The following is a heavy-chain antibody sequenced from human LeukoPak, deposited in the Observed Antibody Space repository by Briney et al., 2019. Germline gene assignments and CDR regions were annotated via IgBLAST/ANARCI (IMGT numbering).Heavy chain of an antibody. CDR2: IYTSGST. D-gene: IGHD2-2*01. V-gene: IGHV4-4*07. Sequence: PSEALSLTCTVPGDSISTYYWSWIRQPARKGLEWVGRIYTSGSTNYTPSLKSRVTMSVDTSKNQFSLKLSSVTAADTAVYYCARELEPFYCSSTSCRNAPYYYYYMDVWGKGTTVTVSS. CDR1: GDSISTYY. J-gene: IGHJ6*03. CDR3: ARELEPFYCSSTSCRNAPYYYYYMDV.